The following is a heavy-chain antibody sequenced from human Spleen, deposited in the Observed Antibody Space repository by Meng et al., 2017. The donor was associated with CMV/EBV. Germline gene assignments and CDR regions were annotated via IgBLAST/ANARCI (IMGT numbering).Heavy chain of an antibody. CDR1: VFSFIRYG. J-gene: IGHJ4*02. V-gene: IGHV3-33*03. CDR3: AKDWGSGSSSWSFDY. CDR2: IWYDGSNT. D-gene: IGHD2-15*01. Sequence: GESLKISCAASVFSFIRYGMHWVRQAPGEGLEWVAVIWYDGSNTYYADSVKGRFTISRDNSRTTLYLQMNSLRAEDTAVYYCAKDWGSGSSSWSFDYWGQGTLVTVSS.